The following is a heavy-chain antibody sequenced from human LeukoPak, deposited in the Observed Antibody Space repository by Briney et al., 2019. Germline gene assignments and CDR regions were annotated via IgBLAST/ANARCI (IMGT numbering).Heavy chain of an antibody. D-gene: IGHD2-15*01. CDR1: GFSFSTYE. V-gene: IGHV3-30*02. Sequence: GGSLRLSCEASGFSFSTYEMNWVRQAPGKGLEWVAFIRYDGSNKYYADSVKGRFTTSRDNSKNTLYLQMNSLRAEDTAVFYCAKGPKGYCSGGSCYYSYHYMDVWGKGTTVTISS. CDR2: IRYDGSNK. J-gene: IGHJ6*03. CDR3: AKGPKGYCSGGSCYYSYHYMDV.